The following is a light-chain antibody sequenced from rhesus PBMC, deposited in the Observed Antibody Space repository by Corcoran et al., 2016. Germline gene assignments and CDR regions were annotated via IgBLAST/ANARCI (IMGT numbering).Light chain of an antibody. V-gene: IGKV3-24*04. J-gene: IGKJ2*01. CDR2: GAS. Sequence: EIVMTQSPATLALSPGERATLSCRASQSVSSYLAWYQQKPGQAPWLLLYGASSRATGIPDRFSGSGSGTEFTLTISSLEPEDVGVYFCLQSSNWPYSFGQGTKVEIK. CDR1: QSVSSY. CDR3: LQSSNWPYS.